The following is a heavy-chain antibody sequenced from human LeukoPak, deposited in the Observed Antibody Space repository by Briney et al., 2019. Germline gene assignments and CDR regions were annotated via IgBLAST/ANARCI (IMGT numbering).Heavy chain of an antibody. CDR1: GFTFSSYS. V-gene: IGHV3-21*01. CDR2: MSSCSICT. J-gene: IGHJ3*02. CDR3: ARDRDRSGWYRRSFDI. Sequence: GGGLRLSCAASGFTFSSYSMNWVRQAPGKGLEWVASMSSCSICTYYADSVKGRFTISRDNAENSLYLQMNNLRAEDTAVYYCARDRDRSGWYRRSFDIWGQGTMVNGS. D-gene: IGHD6-19*01.